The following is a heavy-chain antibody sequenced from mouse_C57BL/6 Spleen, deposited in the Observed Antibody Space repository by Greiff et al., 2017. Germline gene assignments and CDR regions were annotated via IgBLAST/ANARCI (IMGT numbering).Heavy chain of an antibody. J-gene: IGHJ2*01. CDR1: GFTFSSYA. V-gene: IGHV5-4*03. Sequence: EVKLVESGGGLVKPGGSLKLSCAASGFTFSSYAMSWVRQTPEKRLEWVATISDGGSYTYYPDNVKGRFTISRDNAKNNLYLQMSHLKSEDTAMYYCASYYDYLFDDWGQGTTLTVSS. D-gene: IGHD2-4*01. CDR2: ISDGGSYT. CDR3: ASYYDYLFDD.